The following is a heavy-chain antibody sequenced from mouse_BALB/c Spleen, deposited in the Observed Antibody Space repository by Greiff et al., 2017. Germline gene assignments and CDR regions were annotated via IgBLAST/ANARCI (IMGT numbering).Heavy chain of an antibody. J-gene: IGHJ3*01. CDR2: IDPENGNT. Sequence: EVQLQESGAELVRPGALVKLSCKASGFNIKDYYMHWVKQRPEQGLEWIGWIDPENGNTIYDPKFQGKASITADTSSNTAYLQLSSLTSEDTAVYYCARASSGYAWFAYWGQGTLVTVSA. CDR1: GFNIKDYY. CDR3: ARASSGYAWFAY. V-gene: IGHV14-1*02. D-gene: IGHD3-1*01.